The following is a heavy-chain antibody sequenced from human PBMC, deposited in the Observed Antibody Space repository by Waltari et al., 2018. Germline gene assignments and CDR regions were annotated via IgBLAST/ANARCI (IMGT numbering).Heavy chain of an antibody. V-gene: IGHV3-43*02. CDR2: ISGDGGST. CDR3: ARDLFHESSASGYGYFYCYGMDV. Sequence: GLGWVSLISGDGGSTYYADSVKGRFTISRDKSKNSLSLQLNSLRTEDTALYYCARDLFHESSASGYGYFYCYGMDVWGQGTTVTVSS. D-gene: IGHD3-22*01. J-gene: IGHJ6*02.